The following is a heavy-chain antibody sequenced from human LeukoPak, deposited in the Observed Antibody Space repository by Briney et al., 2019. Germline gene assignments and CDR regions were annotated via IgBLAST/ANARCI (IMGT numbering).Heavy chain of an antibody. J-gene: IGHJ4*02. CDR3: AKVLLSIVVVIAAALGNFDY. Sequence: GGSLRLSCTVSGFTFNNYAMAWVRQAPGKGLEWVSTVNGGGINMFYADSVKGRFAISRDNSKNTLYLQMNSLRVEDTATYYCAKVLLSIVVVIAAALGNFDYWGQGTRVIVSS. V-gene: IGHV3-23*01. CDR2: VNGGGINM. D-gene: IGHD2-15*01. CDR1: GFTFNNYA.